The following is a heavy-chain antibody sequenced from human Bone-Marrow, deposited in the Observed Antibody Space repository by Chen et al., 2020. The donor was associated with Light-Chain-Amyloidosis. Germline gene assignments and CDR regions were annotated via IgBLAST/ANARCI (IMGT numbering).Heavy chain of an antibody. CDR3: ARNRDTAVEYGMDV. CDR2: ISSKSSYA. Sequence: QVQLVESGGGLVKPGGSLRLSCTATGFTFSDSYMTGVRQAPGKGLEWISYISSKSSYANYADTVKGRFITSRDNAKKTLYLQMNSLRDEDAAVYYCARNRDTAVEYGMDVWGQGTTVTVSS. CDR1: GFTFSDSY. V-gene: IGHV3-11*06. D-gene: IGHD5-18*01. J-gene: IGHJ6*02.